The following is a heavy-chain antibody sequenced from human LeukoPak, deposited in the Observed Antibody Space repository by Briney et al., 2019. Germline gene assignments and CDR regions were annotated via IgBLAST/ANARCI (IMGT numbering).Heavy chain of an antibody. V-gene: IGHV1-69*13. D-gene: IGHD3-3*01. Sequence: ASVKVSCKASGGTFSSYAISWVRQAPGQGLEWMGGIIPIFGTANYAQKFQGRVTITADESTSTAYMELSSLRSEDTAVYYCARGGQRDFYDFWSGSQYNWFDPWGQGTLVTVSS. CDR1: GGTFSSYA. CDR3: ARGGQRDFYDFWSGSQYNWFDP. CDR2: IIPIFGTA. J-gene: IGHJ5*02.